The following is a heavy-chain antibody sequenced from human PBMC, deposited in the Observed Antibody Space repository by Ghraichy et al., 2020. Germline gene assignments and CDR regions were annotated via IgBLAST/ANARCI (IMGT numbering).Heavy chain of an antibody. D-gene: IGHD4-23*01. J-gene: IGHJ3*02. Sequence: GSLRLSCAASGFTFSSYWMHWVRQAPGKGLVWVSRINSDGSSTSYADSVKGRFTISRDNAKNTLYLQMNSLRAEDTAVYYCARDRSYDYGGNLGAFDIWGQGTMVTVSS. CDR3: ARDRSYDYGGNLGAFDI. V-gene: IGHV3-74*01. CDR2: INSDGSST. CDR1: GFTFSSYW.